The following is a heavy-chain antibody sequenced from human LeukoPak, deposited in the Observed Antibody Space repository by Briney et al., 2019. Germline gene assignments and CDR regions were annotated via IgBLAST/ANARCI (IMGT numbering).Heavy chain of an antibody. CDR1: GGSFSGYY. D-gene: IGHD6-6*01. Sequence: SETLSLTCAVYGGSFSGYYWSWIRQPPGKGLEWIGEINHSGSTNYNPSLKSRVTISVDASKNQFSLKLSSVTAADTAVYYCAREKGIAARPGDYWGQGTLVTVSS. J-gene: IGHJ4*02. CDR3: AREKGIAARPGDY. CDR2: INHSGST. V-gene: IGHV4-34*01.